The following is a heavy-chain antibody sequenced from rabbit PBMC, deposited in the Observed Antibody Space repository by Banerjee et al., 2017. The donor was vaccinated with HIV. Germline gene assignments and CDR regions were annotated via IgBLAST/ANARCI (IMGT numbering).Heavy chain of an antibody. Sequence: QEQLVESGGGLVQPEGSLTLTCKASGSDISSNAMCWVRQAPGKGLELIACIYSSSSNTWYASWVNGRFTISRSTSLNTVTLQMTSLTAADTATYFCARNGGMLDYRLWGQGTLVTVS. CDR1: GSDISSNA. CDR3: ARNGGMLDYRL. V-gene: IGHV1S47*01. D-gene: IGHD6-1*01. J-gene: IGHJ3*01. CDR2: IYSSSSNT.